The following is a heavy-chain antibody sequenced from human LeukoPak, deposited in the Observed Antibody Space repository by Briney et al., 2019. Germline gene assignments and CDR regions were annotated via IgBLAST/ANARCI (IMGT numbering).Heavy chain of an antibody. D-gene: IGHD4-17*01. V-gene: IGHV3-21*01. CDR2: ISGTSRSTYI. J-gene: IGHJ4*02. CDR3: ARPSINDYGDFSY. Sequence: GGSLRLSCAASGFTFSTYNMHWVRQAPGKGLEWVSSISGTSRSTYIYYADSVKGRFTISRDNAENSLYLQMNSLRAEDTAVYYCARPSINDYGDFSYWGQGTLVTVSS. CDR1: GFTFSTYN.